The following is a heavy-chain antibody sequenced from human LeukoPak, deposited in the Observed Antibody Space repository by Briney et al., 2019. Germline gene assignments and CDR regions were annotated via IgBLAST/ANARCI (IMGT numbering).Heavy chain of an antibody. D-gene: IGHD2-2*01. CDR3: ARDSMRDIVVVPAAIEPYGMDV. CDR1: GGTFSSYA. V-gene: IGHV1-69*04. Sequence: SVTLSCTASGGTFSSYAISWVRQAPGQGLEWMGRIIPILGIANYAQKFQGRVTITADKSTSTAYMELSSLRSEDTAVYYCARDSMRDIVVVPAAIEPYGMDVWGQGTTVTVSS. J-gene: IGHJ6*02. CDR2: IIPILGIA.